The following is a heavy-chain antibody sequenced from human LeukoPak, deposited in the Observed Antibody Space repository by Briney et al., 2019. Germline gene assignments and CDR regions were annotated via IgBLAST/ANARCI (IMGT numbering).Heavy chain of an antibody. CDR3: ARGPYYYDSSGYRYYYYYGMDV. CDR2: ISYDGSNK. V-gene: IGHV3-30-3*01. CDR1: GFTFSSYA. J-gene: IGHJ6*02. D-gene: IGHD3-22*01. Sequence: GGSLRLSCAASGFTFSSYAMHWVRQAPGKGLEWVAVISYDGSNKYYADFVKGRFTISRDNSKNTLYLQMNSLRAEDTAVYYCARGPYYYDSSGYRYYYYYGMDVWGQGTTVTVSS.